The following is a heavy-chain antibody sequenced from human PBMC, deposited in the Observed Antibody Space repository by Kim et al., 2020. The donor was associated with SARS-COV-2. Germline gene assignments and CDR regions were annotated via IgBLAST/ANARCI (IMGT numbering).Heavy chain of an antibody. CDR3: AKPSWGGYCSSTSCPMADV. J-gene: IGHJ6*01. V-gene: IGHV3-33*06. D-gene: IGHD2-2*01. CDR1: GFTFSSYG. Sequence: GGSLRLSCAASGFTFSSYGMHWVRQAPGKGLEWVAVIWYDGSNKYYADSVKGRFTISRDNSENTLYLQMNSLRAEDTAVYYCAKPSWGGYCSSTSCPMADVWGQGTTVTVSS. CDR2: IWYDGSNK.